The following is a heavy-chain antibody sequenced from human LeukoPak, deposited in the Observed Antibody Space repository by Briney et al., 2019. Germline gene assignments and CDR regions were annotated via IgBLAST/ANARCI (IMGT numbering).Heavy chain of an antibody. CDR1: GFTFGDYA. CDR3: TTDYYDSSGLFDP. Sequence: GGSLRLSCTASGFTFGDYAMSWFRQAPGKGLEWVGFIRSKAYGGTTEYAASVKGRFTISRDDSKSIAYLQMNSPKTEDTAVYYCTTDYYDSSGLFDPWGQGTLVTVSS. V-gene: IGHV3-49*03. J-gene: IGHJ5*02. D-gene: IGHD3-22*01. CDR2: IRSKAYGGTT.